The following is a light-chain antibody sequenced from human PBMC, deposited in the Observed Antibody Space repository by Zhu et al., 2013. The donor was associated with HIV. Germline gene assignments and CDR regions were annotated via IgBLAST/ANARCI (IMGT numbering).Light chain of an antibody. CDR1: QSVSSSY. CDR3: QQRGNWPPYT. Sequence: EIVLTQSPGTLSLSPGERATLSCRASQSVSSSYLAWYQQKPGQAPRLLIYDASWRATGIPDRFSGSGSGTDFTLTISRLEPEDFTVYYCQQRGNWPPYTFGQGTKLEIK. J-gene: IGKJ2*01. CDR2: DAS. V-gene: IGKV3D-20*02.